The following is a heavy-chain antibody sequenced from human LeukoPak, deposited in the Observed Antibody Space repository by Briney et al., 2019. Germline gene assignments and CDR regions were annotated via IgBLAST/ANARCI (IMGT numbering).Heavy chain of an antibody. V-gene: IGHV4-31*03. CDR2: IYYSGST. CDR1: GGSISSGGYY. D-gene: IGHD2-2*01. Sequence: SETLSLTCTVSGGSISSGGYYWSWIRQHPGKGLEWIGYIYYSGSTDYNPSLKSRVTISVDTSKNQFSLKLSSVTAADTAVYYCAREGEAYCSSTSCYSASGAFDIWGQGTMVTVSS. CDR3: AREGEAYCSSTSCYSASGAFDI. J-gene: IGHJ3*02.